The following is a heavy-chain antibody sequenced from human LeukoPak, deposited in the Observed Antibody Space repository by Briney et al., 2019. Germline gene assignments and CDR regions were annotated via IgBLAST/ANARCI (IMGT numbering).Heavy chain of an antibody. Sequence: SETLSLTCTVSGGSISSYYWSWIRQPPGKGLEWIGYIYYSGSTNYNPSLKSRVTMSVDTSKKQFSLKLRSVTAADTAVYYCARASWFGELRIEYWGQGTLVTVSS. CDR1: GGSISSYY. CDR3: ARASWFGELRIEY. J-gene: IGHJ4*02. CDR2: IYYSGST. D-gene: IGHD3-10*01. V-gene: IGHV4-59*01.